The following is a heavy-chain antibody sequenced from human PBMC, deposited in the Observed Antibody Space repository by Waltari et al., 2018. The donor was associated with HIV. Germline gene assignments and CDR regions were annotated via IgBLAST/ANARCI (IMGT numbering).Heavy chain of an antibody. V-gene: IGHV6-1*02. CDR2: TNHRSKGFQ. D-gene: IGHD4-4*01. CDR3: ARDSNGLDY. Sequence: HVQLLQSGPGLVTSSQTLSITCAISGDSVSSDSAAWNWIRLSPSGRLEWLGRTNHRSKGFQLYAPSVRGRIRVDVDTSVNHFSLHLDSVTPDDTAVYYCARDSNGLDYWGQGTVVTVSS. CDR1: GDSVSSDSAA. J-gene: IGHJ4*02.